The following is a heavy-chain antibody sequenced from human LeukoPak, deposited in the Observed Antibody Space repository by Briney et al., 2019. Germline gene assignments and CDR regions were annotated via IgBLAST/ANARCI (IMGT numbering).Heavy chain of an antibody. CDR2: TYYRSKWYN. D-gene: IGHD6-19*01. V-gene: IGHV6-1*01. CDR3: ARVSSSGWYAYNRYGMDV. CDR1: GDSVSSNTAA. J-gene: IGHJ6*02. Sequence: SQTLSLTCAISGDSVSSNTAAWNWIRQSPSRGLEWLGRTYYRSKWYNDYALSVKSRITINPDTSKNQFSLKLSSVTAADTAVYYCARVSSSGWYAYNRYGMDVWGQGTTVTVSS.